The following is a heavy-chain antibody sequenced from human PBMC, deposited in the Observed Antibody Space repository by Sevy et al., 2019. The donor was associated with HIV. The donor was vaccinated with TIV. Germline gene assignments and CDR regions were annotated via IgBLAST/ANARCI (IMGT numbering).Heavy chain of an antibody. J-gene: IGHJ4*02. CDR3: ATSRSGYFDSSGYYIY. Sequence: GGSLRLSCKGSGYSFTSHWVAWVRHMPGKGLEWMGIVFPDDSNTRYSPSFQGQVTFSADKSISTAYLQWSSLKASDTAMYYCATSRSGYFDSSGYYIYWGQGTPVTVPS. V-gene: IGHV5-51*01. CDR1: GYSFTSHW. D-gene: IGHD3-22*01. CDR2: VFPDDSNT.